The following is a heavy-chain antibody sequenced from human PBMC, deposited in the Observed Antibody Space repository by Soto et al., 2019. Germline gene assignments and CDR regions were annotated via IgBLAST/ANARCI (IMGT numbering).Heavy chain of an antibody. V-gene: IGHV4-30-4*01. Sequence: QVQLQESGPGLVKPSQTLSLTCTVSGGSISSGDYYWSWIRQPPGKGLEWIGYIYYSGSTYYNPALESRVTISVDTSKNQFSLTLSSVTAADTAVYYCAXXLGXXXXXXXXMDVWGQGTTVTVSS. CDR2: IYYSGST. CDR3: AXXLGXXXXXXXXMDV. CDR1: GGSISSGDYY. J-gene: IGHJ6*02.